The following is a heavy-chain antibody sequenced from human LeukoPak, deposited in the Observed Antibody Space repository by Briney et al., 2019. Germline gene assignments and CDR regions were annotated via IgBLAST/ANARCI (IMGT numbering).Heavy chain of an antibody. Sequence: PGGSLRLSCAASGFTFSNYGMSWVRQAPGKGLEWVSTISGSGGTTYYADSVKGRFTISRDNSKNTLYLQMNSLRAEDTATYYCARDPASGGFDSWGQGILVTVSS. V-gene: IGHV3-23*01. CDR3: ARDPASGGFDS. D-gene: IGHD2-15*01. CDR2: ISGSGGTT. J-gene: IGHJ4*02. CDR1: GFTFSNYG.